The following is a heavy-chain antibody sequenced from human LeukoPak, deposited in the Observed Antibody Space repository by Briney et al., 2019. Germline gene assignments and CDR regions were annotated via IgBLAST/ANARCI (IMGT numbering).Heavy chain of an antibody. Sequence: GGSLRLSCAASGFTFSTYGMHWVRQAPGKGLEWVAFIRYDGRNKYYADSVKGRFTISRDNSKNTLCLQMNSLRAEDTAVYYCAREIWPTVTTPGHTHFDYWGQGTLVTVSS. CDR2: IRYDGRNK. V-gene: IGHV3-30*02. CDR1: GFTFSTYG. J-gene: IGHJ4*02. CDR3: AREIWPTVTTPGHTHFDY. D-gene: IGHD4-17*01.